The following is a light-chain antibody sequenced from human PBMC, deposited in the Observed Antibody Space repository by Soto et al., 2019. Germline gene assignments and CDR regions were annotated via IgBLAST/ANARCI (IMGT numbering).Light chain of an antibody. V-gene: IGLV2-14*01. Sequence: QSVLTQPASVYGSPGQSITISCTGTSSDIGADDYVSWYQHHPDKTPKLIIFEVTYRPTGISHRFSASKSRNTASLTISGLEAEDEAIYYCSSYRRTTFPHVVFGGGTKLTVL. CDR2: EVT. CDR3: SSYRRTTFPHVV. J-gene: IGLJ2*01. CDR1: SSDIGADDY.